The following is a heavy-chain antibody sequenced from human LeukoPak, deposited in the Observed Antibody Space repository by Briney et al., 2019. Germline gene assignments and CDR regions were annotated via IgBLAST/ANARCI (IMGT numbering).Heavy chain of an antibody. J-gene: IGHJ4*03. Sequence: ASVKVSCKTSGYLFTYHSISWVRQAPGQGLEWMGWISTDKGNTHYSQKFQGRVTMTTDTSMATAYMELKGLGSDDTAIYYCARHSATPWWDLFDHWGHGTLITVSS. CDR1: GYLFTYHS. D-gene: IGHD2-8*02. V-gene: IGHV1-18*04. CDR2: ISTDKGNT. CDR3: ARHSATPWWDLFDH.